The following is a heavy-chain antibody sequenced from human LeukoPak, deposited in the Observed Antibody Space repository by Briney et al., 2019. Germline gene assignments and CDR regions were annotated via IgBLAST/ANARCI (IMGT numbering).Heavy chain of an antibody. CDR2: ISSSGGTI. CDR1: GFTFSSYE. J-gene: IGHJ6*02. CDR3: ARPPSISNPYFGLDV. D-gene: IGHD2/OR15-2a*01. Sequence: GGSLRLSCAASGFTFSSYEMNWVRQAPGKGLEWISYISSSGGTIYYTDSVKGRFTISRDNAKNSLYLQMNSLRAEDTAVYYCARPPSISNPYFGLDVWGQGTTVTVSS. V-gene: IGHV3-48*03.